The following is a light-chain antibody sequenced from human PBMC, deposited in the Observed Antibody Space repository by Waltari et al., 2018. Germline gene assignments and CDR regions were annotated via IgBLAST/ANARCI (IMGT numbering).Light chain of an antibody. Sequence: QSVLTQPPSVSGAPGQRVTLSCTGSNSNIGAGYDFHGYQQLPGTAPKLLIYGNNNRPSGVPDRFSASKSGTSASLAITGLQAEDEADYYCQSLDKVVIGGVFGGGTKLTVL. CDR1: NSNIGAGYD. CDR3: QSLDKVVIGGV. CDR2: GNN. J-gene: IGLJ3*02. V-gene: IGLV1-40*01.